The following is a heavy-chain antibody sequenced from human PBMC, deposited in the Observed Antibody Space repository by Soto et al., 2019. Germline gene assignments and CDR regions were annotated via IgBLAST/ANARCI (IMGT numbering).Heavy chain of an antibody. Sequence: ASVKVSCKASGYTFTGNYIHWVRQATGQGLEWMGWMNPNSGGTNYAQKFQGRVTMTRDTSISTAYMELSRLRSDDTAVYYCAREEGIAVETGFDYWGQGTLVTVSS. V-gene: IGHV1-2*02. CDR1: GYTFTGNY. J-gene: IGHJ4*02. D-gene: IGHD2-2*01. CDR3: AREEGIAVETGFDY. CDR2: MNPNSGGT.